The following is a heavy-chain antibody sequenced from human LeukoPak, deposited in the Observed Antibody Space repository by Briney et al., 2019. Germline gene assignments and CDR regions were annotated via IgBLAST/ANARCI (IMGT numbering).Heavy chain of an antibody. J-gene: IGHJ5*02. CDR3: AGEGCCSSTSCYDEFWFDP. CDR1: GGSISSSSYY. CDR2: IYYSGST. V-gene: IGHV4-39*01. Sequence: SETLSLTCTVSGGSISSSSYYWGWIRQPPGKGLEWIGSIYYSGSTYYNPSLKSRVTISVDTSKNQFSLKLSSVTAADTAVYYCAGEGCCSSTSCYDEFWFDPWGQGTLVTVSS. D-gene: IGHD2-2*01.